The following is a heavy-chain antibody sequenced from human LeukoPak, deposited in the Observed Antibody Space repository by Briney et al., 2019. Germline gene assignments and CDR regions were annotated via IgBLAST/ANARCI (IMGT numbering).Heavy chain of an antibody. CDR1: GYTFTGYY. CDR3: ARDFSYRDTSGRTVDY. J-gene: IGHJ4*01. D-gene: IGHD3-16*02. V-gene: IGHV1-2*02. Sequence: EASVKVSCKASGYTFTGYYMHWVRQAPGQGLEWMGWINSNSGGTYYAQKFQGRVTMTRDTSISTAYMELSRLRSVDTAVYYCARDFSYRDTSGRTVDYWGHGTLVTVSS. CDR2: INSNSGGT.